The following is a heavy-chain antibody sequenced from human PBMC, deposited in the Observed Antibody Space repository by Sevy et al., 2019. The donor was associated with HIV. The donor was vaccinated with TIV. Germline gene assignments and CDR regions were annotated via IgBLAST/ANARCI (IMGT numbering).Heavy chain of an antibody. D-gene: IGHD6-13*01. CDR3: ARDRAAAGKKYYYYGMDV. CDR2: INPSGVSA. CDR1: GYTFTSNY. Sequence: ASVKVSCKASGYTFTSNYMHWVRQAPGQGLEWMGIINPSGVSASYAQKFQGRVTVTRYTSTSTVYMELSSLRSEDTAVYYCARDRAAAGKKYYYYGMDVWGQGTTVTVSS. J-gene: IGHJ6*02. V-gene: IGHV1-46*01.